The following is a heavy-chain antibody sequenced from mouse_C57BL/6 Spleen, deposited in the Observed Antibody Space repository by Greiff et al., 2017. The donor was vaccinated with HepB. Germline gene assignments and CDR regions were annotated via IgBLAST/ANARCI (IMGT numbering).Heavy chain of an antibody. D-gene: IGHD1-1*01. Sequence: EVQLQQSGPELVKPGASVKIPCKASGYTFTDYNMDWVKQSHGKSLEWIGDINPNNGGTIYNQKFKGKATLTVDKSSSTAYMELRSLTSEDTAVYYVARSLYYYGSSWGYFDVWGTGTTVTVSS. CDR1: GYTFTDYN. J-gene: IGHJ1*03. CDR2: INPNNGGT. V-gene: IGHV1-18*01. CDR3: ARSLYYYGSSWGYFDV.